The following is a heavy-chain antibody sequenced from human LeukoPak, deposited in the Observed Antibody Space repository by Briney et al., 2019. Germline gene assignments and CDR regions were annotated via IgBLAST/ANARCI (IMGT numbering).Heavy chain of an antibody. J-gene: IGHJ6*03. V-gene: IGHV3-15*01. Sequence: PGGSLRLSCAASGFTFSDAWMSWVRQAPGKGLEWVGRSRSKTDGGATDRAAPVKGRFTISRDDSKNTLYLQMNSLKIEDTAIYYCTTYGDHDYMDVWGKGTTVTVSS. CDR3: TTYGDHDYMDV. CDR2: SRSKTDGGAT. CDR1: GFTFSDAW. D-gene: IGHD2-21*02.